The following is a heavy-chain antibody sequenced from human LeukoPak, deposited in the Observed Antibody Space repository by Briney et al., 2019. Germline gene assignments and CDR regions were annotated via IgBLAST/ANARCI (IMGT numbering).Heavy chain of an antibody. CDR1: GFTFSSCG. D-gene: IGHD6-13*01. CDR3: ARGQRAAASFDC. V-gene: IGHV3-30*03. J-gene: IGHJ4*02. Sequence: PGGSLRLSCAVSGFTFSSCGMHWVRQAPGKGLEWVAVISYDGSNKYYADSVKGRFTISRDDSKNTLYLQMNSLRADDTAVYYCARGQRAAASFDCWGQGTLVTVSS. CDR2: ISYDGSNK.